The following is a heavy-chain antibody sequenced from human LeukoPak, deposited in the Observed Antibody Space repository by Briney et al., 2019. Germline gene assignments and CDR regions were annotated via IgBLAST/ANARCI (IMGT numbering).Heavy chain of an antibody. CDR2: IYYSGST. J-gene: IGHJ4*02. V-gene: IGHV4-59*08. CDR1: GGSISSNY. Sequence: SETLSLTCTVSGGSISSNYWSWIRQPPGKGLEWIGYIYYSGSTNYNPSLKSRVTISVDTSKNQFSLKLSFVTAADTAVYYCARHWGTGTNLDYWGQGTLVTVSS. D-gene: IGHD3-10*01. CDR3: ARHWGTGTNLDY.